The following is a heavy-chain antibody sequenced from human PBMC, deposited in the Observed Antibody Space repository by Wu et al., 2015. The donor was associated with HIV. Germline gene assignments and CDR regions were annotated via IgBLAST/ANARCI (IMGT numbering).Heavy chain of an antibody. D-gene: IGHD2-8*02. CDR1: GGTFS. CDR3: ATYSRLCTGDCYFDY. V-gene: IGHV1-69*14. Sequence: QVQVVQSGAEVKKPGSSVKVSCKASGGTFSWVRQAPGQGLEWMGVIIPALDERSYAQKFQGRVSISADMKTSTAHMELSSLRSEDTAIYYCATYSRLCTGDCYFDYWGQGTLVTVSS. J-gene: IGHJ4*02. CDR2: IIPALDER.